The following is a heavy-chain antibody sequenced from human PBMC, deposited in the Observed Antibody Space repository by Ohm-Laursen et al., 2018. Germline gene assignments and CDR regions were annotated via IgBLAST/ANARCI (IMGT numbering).Heavy chain of an antibody. J-gene: IGHJ4*02. CDR2: IYSGGGT. V-gene: IGHV3-53*01. Sequence: SLRLSCTASGFTVSSNHMSWVRQAPGKGLEWVSVIYSGGGTYYADSVKGRFTISRDNSRNTLYLQMNSLRAEDTAVYYCAREPYDASLRGYFDYWGQGTLVTVSS. D-gene: IGHD4/OR15-4a*01. CDR1: GFTVSSNH. CDR3: AREPYDASLRGYFDY.